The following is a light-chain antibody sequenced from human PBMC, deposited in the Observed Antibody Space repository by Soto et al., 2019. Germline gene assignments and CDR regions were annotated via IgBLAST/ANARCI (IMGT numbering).Light chain of an antibody. J-gene: IGLJ1*01. CDR1: ISDVSGYDY. Sequence: QSALTQPASVSGSPGQSITISCTGTISDVSGYDYVSWYQHYPGKAPKLLIYDVSNRPSGVSDRFSGSKSGNTASLTISGLQAEDEADYYCTSYTTSSTYVFGTGTKLTVL. V-gene: IGLV2-14*03. CDR2: DVS. CDR3: TSYTTSSTYV.